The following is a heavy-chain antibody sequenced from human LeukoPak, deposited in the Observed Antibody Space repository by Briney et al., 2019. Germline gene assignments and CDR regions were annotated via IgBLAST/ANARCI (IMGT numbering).Heavy chain of an antibody. V-gene: IGHV1-58*01. Sequence: SVKVSCKASGFTFTSSAVQWGRQARGQRLGWIGWIVVGSGNTNYAQKFQERVTITRDMSASTAYMELSSLRSEDTAVYYCAAETQDIVVVPAALDVWGQGTTVTVSS. D-gene: IGHD2-2*01. CDR1: GFTFTSSA. CDR2: IVVGSGNT. J-gene: IGHJ6*02. CDR3: AAETQDIVVVPAALDV.